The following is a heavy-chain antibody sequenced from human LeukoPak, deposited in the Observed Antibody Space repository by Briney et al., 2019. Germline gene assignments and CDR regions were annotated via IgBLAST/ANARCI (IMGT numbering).Heavy chain of an antibody. CDR1: GFTFSSYS. CDR3: ARDGYDSSGYYIDY. V-gene: IGHV3-66*01. D-gene: IGHD3-22*01. Sequence: GGSLRLSCAASGFTFSSYSMNWVRQAPGKGLEWVSVIYSGGSTYYADSVKGRFTISRDNSKNTLYLQMNSLRAEDTAVYYCARDGYDSSGYYIDYWGQGTLVTVSS. J-gene: IGHJ4*02. CDR2: IYSGGST.